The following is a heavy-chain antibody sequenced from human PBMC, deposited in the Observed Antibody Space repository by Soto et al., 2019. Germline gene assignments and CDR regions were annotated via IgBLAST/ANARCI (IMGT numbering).Heavy chain of an antibody. V-gene: IGHV2-5*02. D-gene: IGHD4-17*01. CDR2: SYWDDDK. CDR3: ALQTTVTQACDK. Sequence: QITLKESGPTLVKPTQTLTLTCTFSGFSLTTSGVSVAWIRQPPGKALEWLTLSYWDDDKRYSTSLKNRITVTKDTSKNQVVLRMTNLDPVDTATYYCALQTTVTQACDKWGHGTQVTVSS. CDR1: GFSLTTSGVS. J-gene: IGHJ4*01.